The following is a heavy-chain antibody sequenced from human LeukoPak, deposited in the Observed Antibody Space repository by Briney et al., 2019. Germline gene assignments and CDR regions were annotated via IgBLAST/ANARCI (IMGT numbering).Heavy chain of an antibody. D-gene: IGHD3-3*01. Sequence: PTGGSLRLSCAASGFILSNAWMSWVRQAPGKGLEWVSYISSSSSTISYADSVKGRFTISRDNAENSLYLQMNSLRAEDTAVCYFAGAGDFSFKDWGQGTLVTVSS. V-gene: IGHV3-48*01. CDR3: AGAGDFSFKD. CDR2: ISSSSSTI. J-gene: IGHJ4*02. CDR1: GFILSNAW.